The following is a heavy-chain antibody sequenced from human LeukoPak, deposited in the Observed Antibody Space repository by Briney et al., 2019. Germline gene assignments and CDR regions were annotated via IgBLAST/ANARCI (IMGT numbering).Heavy chain of an antibody. D-gene: IGHD3-22*01. V-gene: IGHV3-7*01. CDR1: GFTFSSYG. CDR3: AKDFSVYYYDSRVFDY. Sequence: GGSLRLSCAASGFTFSSYGMSWVRQAPGKGLEWVANIKQDGSEKYYVDSVKGRFTISRDNSKNTLYLRMNSLRAEDTAVYYCAKDFSVYYYDSRVFDYWGQGTLVTVSS. J-gene: IGHJ4*02. CDR2: IKQDGSEK.